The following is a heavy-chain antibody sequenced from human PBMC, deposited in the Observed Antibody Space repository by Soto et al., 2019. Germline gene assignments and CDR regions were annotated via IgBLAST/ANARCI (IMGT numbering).Heavy chain of an antibody. J-gene: IGHJ6*02. Sequence: ASVKVSCKASGYTFTSYGISWVRQAPGQGLEWMGWISGYNGDTNYAQKFQGRVSMTLDTSTGTAYMELRSLTSDDTAIYYCAKNGQPPYYYYGLDVWGQGTKVTVSS. CDR1: GYTFTSYG. D-gene: IGHD2-8*01. CDR2: ISGYNGDT. V-gene: IGHV1-18*01. CDR3: AKNGQPPYYYYGLDV.